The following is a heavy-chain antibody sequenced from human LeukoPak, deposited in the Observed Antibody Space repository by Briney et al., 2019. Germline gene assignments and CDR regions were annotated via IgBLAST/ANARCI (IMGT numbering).Heavy chain of an antibody. V-gene: IGHV1-2*02. CDR3: ARGREVGATHSYVY. J-gene: IGHJ4*02. Sequence: GASVKVSCKASGYTFTGYYMHWVRQAPGQGLEWMGWINPNSGGTNYAQKFQGRVTMIRDTSISTAYMELSRLRSDDTAVYYCARGREVGATHSYVYWGQGTLVTVSS. D-gene: IGHD1-26*01. CDR2: INPNSGGT. CDR1: GYTFTGYY.